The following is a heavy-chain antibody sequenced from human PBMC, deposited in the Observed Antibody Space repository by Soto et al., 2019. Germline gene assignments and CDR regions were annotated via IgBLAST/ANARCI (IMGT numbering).Heavy chain of an antibody. V-gene: IGHV4-59*08. Sequence: SETLSLTCSVSGSRISSYYWSWFRQPPGQGLEWLGYVYYTGTTTYNPSLKSRLTISLDTSKNQFSLELISVTAADTAVYYCARLLTAAAHTDYWGQGTLVTVSS. CDR2: VYYTGTT. D-gene: IGHD6-13*01. CDR3: ARLLTAAAHTDY. J-gene: IGHJ4*02. CDR1: GSRISSYY.